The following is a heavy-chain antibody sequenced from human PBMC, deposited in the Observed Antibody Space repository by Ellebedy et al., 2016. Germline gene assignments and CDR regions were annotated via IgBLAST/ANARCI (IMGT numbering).Heavy chain of an antibody. CDR1: GYTFTSYY. J-gene: IGHJ4*02. V-gene: IGHV1-46*01. CDR2: INPSGGST. D-gene: IGHD4/OR15-4a*01. Sequence: ASVKVSCXASGYTFTSYYLHWVRQAPGQGLEWMGIINPSGGSTSYAQKFQGRVTMTRDTSTSTVYMELSSLRSEDTAVYYCARSNLYGAYERALGFWGQGTLVTVSS. CDR3: ARSNLYGAYERALGF.